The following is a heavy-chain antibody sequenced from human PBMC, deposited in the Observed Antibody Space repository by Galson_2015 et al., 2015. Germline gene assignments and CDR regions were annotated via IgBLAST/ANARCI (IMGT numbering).Heavy chain of an antibody. Sequence: SLRLSCAASGFTFSSYAMGWVRQAPGKGLEWVAVISHDDTYINHGDSVKGRFTISRDDSKSTLYLQMDNLRAEDTAVYFCARDVTDSGGNRFDPWGQGTLITVSS. CDR3: ARDVTDSGGNRFDP. D-gene: IGHD4-23*01. J-gene: IGHJ5*02. V-gene: IGHV3-33*08. CDR1: GFTFSSYA. CDR2: ISHDDTYI.